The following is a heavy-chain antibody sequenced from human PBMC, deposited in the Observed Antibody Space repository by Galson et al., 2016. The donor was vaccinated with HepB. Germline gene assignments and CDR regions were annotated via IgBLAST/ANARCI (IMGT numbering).Heavy chain of an antibody. Sequence: SLRLSCAAPGYSLSNSGMSWVRQAPGKGLEWVSGIGPSGGSTHYVDSVKGRFTISTDNSKNTLYLQMTSLRAEDTAIYYCSKDTTGWRPDGYWGQGTLVTVSS. J-gene: IGHJ4*02. CDR1: GYSLSNSG. V-gene: IGHV3-23*01. D-gene: IGHD6-19*01. CDR3: SKDTTGWRPDGY. CDR2: IGPSGGST.